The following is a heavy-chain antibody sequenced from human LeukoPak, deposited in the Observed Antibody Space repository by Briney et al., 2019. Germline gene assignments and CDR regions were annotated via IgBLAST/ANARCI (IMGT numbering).Heavy chain of an antibody. Sequence: GGSLRLSCAASGFTFSSYEMNWVRQAPGKGLEWVSSISSSGSTIYYADSVKGRFTISRDNSKNTLYLQMSSLRAEDTAIYYCAKDQGYSYYYLDYWGQGTLVTVSS. J-gene: IGHJ4*02. CDR2: ISSSGSTI. CDR1: GFTFSSYE. CDR3: AKDQGYSYYYLDY. D-gene: IGHD5-18*01. V-gene: IGHV3-48*03.